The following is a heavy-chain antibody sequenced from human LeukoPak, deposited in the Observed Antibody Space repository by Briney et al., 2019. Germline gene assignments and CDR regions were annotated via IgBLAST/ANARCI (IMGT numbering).Heavy chain of an antibody. CDR1: GFTFSNYA. Sequence: GGSLRLSCAASGFTFSNYAMNWVRQAPGKGLEWVSVIGGSGGDTYYADSVKGRFTISRDNSKNTLYLQMNSLRAEDTAVYYCAKLSGGTPFDYWGQGTLVTVSS. J-gene: IGHJ4*02. CDR2: IGGSGGDT. D-gene: IGHD2-15*01. V-gene: IGHV3-23*01. CDR3: AKLSGGTPFDY.